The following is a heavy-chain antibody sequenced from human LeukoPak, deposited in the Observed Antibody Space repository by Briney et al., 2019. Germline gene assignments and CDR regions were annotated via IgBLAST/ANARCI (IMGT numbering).Heavy chain of an antibody. CDR1: GFTFSNYG. D-gene: IGHD3-22*01. J-gene: IGHJ4*02. V-gene: IGHV3-21*01. CDR2: VSSSGGYI. Sequence: GGTLRLSCVASGFTFSNYGMSWVRQAPGKGLEWVASVSSSGGYIYYADLVEGRFTISRDNAKNSLILQMNNLRAEDTAVYYCARGVGNYRYYFDSWGQGTLVTVSS. CDR3: ARGVGNYRYYFDS.